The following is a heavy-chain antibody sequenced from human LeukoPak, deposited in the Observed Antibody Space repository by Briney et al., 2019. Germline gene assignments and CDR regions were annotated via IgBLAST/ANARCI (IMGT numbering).Heavy chain of an antibody. J-gene: IGHJ4*02. CDR3: ARSPYNLYFDY. Sequence: SETLSLTCTVSGGSISSSSYYWGWIRQPPGKGLEWIGSIYDSGSSYNSPSLKGRVTISVDTAKNQFSLKLRSVTAADTAVFYCARSPYNLYFDYWGQGALVTVSS. V-gene: IGHV4-39*07. CDR1: GGSISSSSYY. CDR2: IYDSGSS. D-gene: IGHD5-24*01.